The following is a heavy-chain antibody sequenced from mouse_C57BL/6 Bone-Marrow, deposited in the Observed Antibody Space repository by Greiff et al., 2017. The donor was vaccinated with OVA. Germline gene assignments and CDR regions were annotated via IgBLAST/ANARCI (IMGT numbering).Heavy chain of an antibody. D-gene: IGHD4-1*01. Sequence: EVKLVESGGGLVQSGRSLRLSCATSGFTFSDFYMEWVRQAPGKGLEWIAASRNKANDYTTEYSASVKGRFIVSRDTSQSILYLQMNALRAEDTAIYYCARASTGTWFAYWGQGTLVTVSA. V-gene: IGHV7-1*01. CDR1: GFTFSDFY. CDR2: SRNKANDYTT. J-gene: IGHJ3*01. CDR3: ARASTGTWFAY.